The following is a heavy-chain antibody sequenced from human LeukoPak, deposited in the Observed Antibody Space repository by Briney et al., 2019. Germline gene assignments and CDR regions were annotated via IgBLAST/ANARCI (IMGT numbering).Heavy chain of an antibody. CDR2: IYYSGST. V-gene: IGHV4-61*01. CDR3: ARINEEFDY. CDR1: VGCVSSRRYI. J-gene: IGHJ4*02. D-gene: IGHD1-1*01. Sequence: PSETLSLTCTVSVGCVSSRRYIWSWMRQPPGKGLEWIGYIYYSGSTNSNPSLKSRVTISVDTSKNQFSLKLSSVTAADTAVYYCARINEEFDYWGQGTLVTVSS.